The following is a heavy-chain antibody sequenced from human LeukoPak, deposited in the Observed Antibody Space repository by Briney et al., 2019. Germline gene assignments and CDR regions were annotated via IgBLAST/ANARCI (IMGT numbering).Heavy chain of an antibody. CDR3: ALPTYYYDSSGYPRYYFDY. CDR2: INHSGST. D-gene: IGHD3-22*01. Sequence: SETLSLTCAVYGGSFSGYYWSWIRQPPGKGLEWIGEINHSGSTNYNPSLKSRVTISVDTSKNQFSLKLSSVTAADTAAYYCALPTYYYDSSGYPRYYFDYWGQGTLVTVSS. CDR1: GGSFSGYY. V-gene: IGHV4-34*01. J-gene: IGHJ4*02.